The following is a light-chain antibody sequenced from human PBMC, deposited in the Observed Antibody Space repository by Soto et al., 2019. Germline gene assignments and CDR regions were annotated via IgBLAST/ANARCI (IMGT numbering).Light chain of an antibody. Sequence: EVVLTQSPGTLSLSRGERSTLSCRASERIYSAYLGWYQQKPGQAPRLLIYGTSSRATGIPDRFSGSGSGTDFTLPISRLEPEDFAVYYCQLYGSSLITFGQGTRLEI. CDR3: QLYGSSLIT. CDR1: ERIYSAY. CDR2: GTS. J-gene: IGKJ5*01. V-gene: IGKV3-20*01.